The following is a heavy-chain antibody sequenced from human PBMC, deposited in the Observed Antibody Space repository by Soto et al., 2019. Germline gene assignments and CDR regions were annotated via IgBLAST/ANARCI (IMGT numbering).Heavy chain of an antibody. J-gene: IGHJ6*03. CDR2: IYYSGST. Sequence: SETLSLTCTVSGGSISSYYWSWIRQPPGKGLEWIGYIYYSGSTNYNPSLKSRVTISVDTSKNQFSLKLSSVTAADTAVYYCAREGMGSPTTWYYYMDVWGKGTTVTVSS. CDR1: GGSISSYY. V-gene: IGHV4-59*01. D-gene: IGHD4-17*01. CDR3: AREGMGSPTTWYYYMDV.